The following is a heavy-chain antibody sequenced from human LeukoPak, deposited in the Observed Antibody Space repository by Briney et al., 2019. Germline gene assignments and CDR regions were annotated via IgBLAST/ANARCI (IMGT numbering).Heavy chain of an antibody. D-gene: IGHD2-15*01. Sequence: SETLSLTCTGSGGSISSGSYYWSWIRQPAGKGLEWIGRIYTSGSTNYNPSLKSRVTISVDKSKNQFSLKLSSVTAADTAVYYCASAPLGYCSGGSCYVWGPYYYGMDVWGQGTTVTVSS. CDR2: IYTSGST. CDR3: ASAPLGYCSGGSCYVWGPYYYGMDV. J-gene: IGHJ6*02. CDR1: GGSISSGSYY. V-gene: IGHV4-61*02.